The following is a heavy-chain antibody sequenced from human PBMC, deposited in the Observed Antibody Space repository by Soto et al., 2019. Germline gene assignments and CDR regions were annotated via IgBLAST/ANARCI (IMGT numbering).Heavy chain of an antibody. CDR1: GFTFSGYW. V-gene: IGHV3-74*01. CDR3: AESDWFDP. Sequence: GGSLRLSCAASGFTFSGYWMHWIRQAPGKGPVWVARIKNDGTITSYADSVKGRFTISRDNAKNTLYLQMNSLTAEDTAVYYCAESDWFDPWGRGTLVTVSS. J-gene: IGHJ5*02. CDR2: IKNDGTIT.